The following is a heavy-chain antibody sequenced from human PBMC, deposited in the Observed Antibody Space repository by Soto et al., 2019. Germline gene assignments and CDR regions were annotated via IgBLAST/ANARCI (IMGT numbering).Heavy chain of an antibody. J-gene: IGHJ5*01. CDR2: IHHSGRT. CDR1: GASITSDD. D-gene: IGHD3-22*01. V-gene: IGHV4-59*01. Sequence: PSETLSLTCTVSGASITSDDWSWIRQPPGMGLEWIGHIHHSGRTKYNPSLRSRATMSIDTSKKQFSLQLSAVTAADTAVYYCARTEYSDIRGNAGWFDSSGQRILVTGSS. CDR3: ARTEYSDIRGNAGWFDS.